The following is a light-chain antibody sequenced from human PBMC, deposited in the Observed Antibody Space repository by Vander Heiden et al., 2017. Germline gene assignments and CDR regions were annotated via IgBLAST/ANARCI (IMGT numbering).Light chain of an antibody. CDR1: SSDVGSYNL. Sequence: QSALTQPASVSGSPGQSLPIPCTGPSSDVGSYNLVSWYQQHPGKAPKLMIYEVSKRPSGVSNRFSGSKSGNTASLTISGLQAEDEADYYCCSYAGSSTNVVFGGGTKLTVL. CDR3: CSYAGSSTNVV. CDR2: EVS. J-gene: IGLJ2*01. V-gene: IGLV2-23*02.